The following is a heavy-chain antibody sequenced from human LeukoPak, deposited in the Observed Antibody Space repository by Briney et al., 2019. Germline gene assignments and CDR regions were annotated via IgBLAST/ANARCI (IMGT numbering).Heavy chain of an antibody. CDR2: IEESGSEK. D-gene: IGHD3-22*01. CDR1: GFMFSSYW. J-gene: IGHJ4*02. CDR3: VGDFDRRSDY. V-gene: IGHV3-7*05. Sequence: GGSLRLSCVASGFMFSSYWMSWVRQAPGKGLEWVASIEESGSEKFYVDSVKGRLTISRDSARNSLYLQLNTLRAEDTAVYYCVGDFDRRSDYWGQGTLVTVSS.